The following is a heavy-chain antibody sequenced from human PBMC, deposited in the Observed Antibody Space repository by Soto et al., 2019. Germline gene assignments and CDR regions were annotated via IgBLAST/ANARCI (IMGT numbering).Heavy chain of an antibody. CDR1: GFTFSSYG. V-gene: IGHV3-33*01. J-gene: IGHJ6*02. D-gene: IGHD2-2*01. Sequence: PGGSLRLSCAASGFTFSSYGMHWVRQAPGKGLEWVAVIWYDGSNKYYADSVKGRFTISRDNSKNTLYLQMNSLRAEDTAVYYCARDGLPPKSSTSCPDVWGQGTTVTVSS. CDR3: ARDGLPPKSSTSCPDV. CDR2: IWYDGSNK.